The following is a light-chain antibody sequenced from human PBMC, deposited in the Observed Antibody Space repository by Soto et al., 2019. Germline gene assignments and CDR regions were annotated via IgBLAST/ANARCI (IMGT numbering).Light chain of an antibody. Sequence: QSVLAQPASVSGSPGQSITISCTGSSGFGGRFSLVSWYQQHPGKAPKVMISECQRRPSGGPDRFSGSTSVNSASLTISGLQADDEADYYCCLYIGATTYVFGTGTKVTVL. CDR2: ECQ. CDR3: CLYIGATTYV. J-gene: IGLJ1*01. CDR1: SGFGGRFSL. V-gene: IGLV2-23*01.